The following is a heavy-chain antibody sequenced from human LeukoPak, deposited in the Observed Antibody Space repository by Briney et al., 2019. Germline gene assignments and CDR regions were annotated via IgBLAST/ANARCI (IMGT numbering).Heavy chain of an antibody. CDR2: IYSSGST. CDR3: ARIRGSYPAD. D-gene: IGHD3-16*02. Sequence: PSETLSLTCTVSGESINSFYWSWIRQPAGKGLEWIGRIYSSGSTNYSPSLKSRVTMSVDTSKNQFSLKLSSVTAADTAVYYCARIRGSYPADWGQGTLVTVSS. J-gene: IGHJ4*02. V-gene: IGHV4-4*07. CDR1: GESINSFY.